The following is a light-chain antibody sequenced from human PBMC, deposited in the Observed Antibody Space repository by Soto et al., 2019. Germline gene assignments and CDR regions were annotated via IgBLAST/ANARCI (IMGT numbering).Light chain of an antibody. CDR3: QQYNSYLT. V-gene: IGKV1-5*03. CDR2: KAS. CDR1: QSISSW. Sequence: DIQMTQSPSTLSASVGDRVTITCRASQSISSWLAWYQQKPGKAPKLLIYKASSLESGVPSRFSGSGSGTEFSLTISSLQPDELATYYCQQYNSYLTFGQGTKLEIK. J-gene: IGKJ2*01.